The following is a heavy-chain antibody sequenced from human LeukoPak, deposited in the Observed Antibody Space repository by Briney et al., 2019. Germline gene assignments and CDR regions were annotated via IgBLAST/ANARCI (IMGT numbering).Heavy chain of an antibody. CDR2: IGPDGSQK. D-gene: IGHD2-2*01. V-gene: IGHV3-7*03. CDR3: ARDFQPRYCISSSCSPA. CDR1: GFTFRNYA. J-gene: IGHJ6*02. Sequence: GGSLSLSCVVSGFTFRNYAMSCVRRAPGEGGGGLANIGPDGSQKYSVASARGRFTISRDTAKSSLYLQMSSLRPEDTATYYCARDFQPRYCISSSCSPAWGQGTTVTVSS.